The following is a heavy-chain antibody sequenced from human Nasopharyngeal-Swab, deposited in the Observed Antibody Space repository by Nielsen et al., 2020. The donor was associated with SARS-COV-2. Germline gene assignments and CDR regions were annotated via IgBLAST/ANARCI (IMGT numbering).Heavy chain of an antibody. D-gene: IGHD2/OR15-2a*01. CDR2: MNPNSGNT. CDR1: GYTFTSYD. V-gene: IGHV1-8*01. Sequence: ASVKVSCKASGYTFTSYDINWVRQATGQGLEWMGWMNPNSGNTGYAQKFQGRVTMTRNTSISTAYMELSSLRSEGTAVYYCARFSRYYYYYGMDVWGQGTTVTVSS. J-gene: IGHJ6*02. CDR3: ARFSRYYYYYGMDV.